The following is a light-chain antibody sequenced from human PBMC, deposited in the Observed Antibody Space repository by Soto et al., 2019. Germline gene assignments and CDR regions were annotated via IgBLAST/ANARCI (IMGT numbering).Light chain of an antibody. J-gene: IGLJ1*01. Sequence: QSALTQPASVSGSPGQSITISCTGTSSDVGTYNYVSWYQHHPGKAPKLMIYEVSNRPSGVSNRFSGSKSGNTASLTISGLQAEDEADYYCSSYTSSSAFSSYTSSSGFVFGTGTKLTVL. CDR3: SSYTSSSAFSSYTSSSGFV. V-gene: IGLV2-14*01. CDR1: SSDVGTYNY. CDR2: EVS.